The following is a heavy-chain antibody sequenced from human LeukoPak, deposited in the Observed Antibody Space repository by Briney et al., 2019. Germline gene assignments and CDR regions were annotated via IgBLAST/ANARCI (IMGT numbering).Heavy chain of an antibody. J-gene: IGHJ4*02. Sequence: SETLSLTSTVSGGSISSYYWSWIRQPPGKGLEWIGYIYYSGSTNYNPSLKSRVTMSVDTSKNQFSLKLSSVTAADTAVYYCARDRYYYDSSGYSHFDYWGQGTLVTVSS. V-gene: IGHV4-59*12. D-gene: IGHD3-22*01. CDR1: GGSISSYY. CDR2: IYYSGST. CDR3: ARDRYYYDSSGYSHFDY.